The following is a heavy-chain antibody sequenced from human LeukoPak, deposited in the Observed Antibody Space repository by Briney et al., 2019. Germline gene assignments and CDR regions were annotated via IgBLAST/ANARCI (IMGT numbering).Heavy chain of an antibody. Sequence: GGSLRLSCAASGFTFSSYSMNWVRQAPGKGLEWVSYISSSSSTIYYADSVKGRFTISRDDAKSSLYLQMNSLRAEDTAVYYCARQGDRMAGIAARRNDYWGQGTLVTVSS. V-gene: IGHV3-48*01. CDR1: GFTFSSYS. D-gene: IGHD6-6*01. CDR3: ARQGDRMAGIAARRNDY. CDR2: ISSSSSTI. J-gene: IGHJ4*02.